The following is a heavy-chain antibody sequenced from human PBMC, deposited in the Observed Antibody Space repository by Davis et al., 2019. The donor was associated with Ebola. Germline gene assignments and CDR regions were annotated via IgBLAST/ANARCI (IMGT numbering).Heavy chain of an antibody. V-gene: IGHV4-59*01. Sequence: PGGSLRLSCTVSGGSISSYYWSWIRQPPGKGLEWIGYIYYSGSTNYNPSLKSRVTISVDTSKNQFSLKLSSVTAADTAVYYCARQPRYNWNYDYYMDVWGKGTTVTVSS. D-gene: IGHD1-20*01. CDR1: GGSISSYY. CDR2: IYYSGST. CDR3: ARQPRYNWNYDYYMDV. J-gene: IGHJ6*03.